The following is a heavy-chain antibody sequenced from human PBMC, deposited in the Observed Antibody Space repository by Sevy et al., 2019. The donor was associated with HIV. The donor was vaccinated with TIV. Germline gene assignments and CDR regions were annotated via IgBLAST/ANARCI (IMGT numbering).Heavy chain of an antibody. J-gene: IGHJ5*02. D-gene: IGHD3-22*01. V-gene: IGHV3-53*01. CDR2: IYSGGST. CDR1: GFTVSSNY. CDR3: ARGYDSSGYSIGWFDP. Sequence: GGSLRLSCAASGFTVSSNYMSWVRQAPGKGLEWVSVIYSGGSTYYADSVKGRFTNSRDNSKNTLYLQMNSLRAEDTAVYYCARGYDSSGYSIGWFDPWGQGTLVTVSS.